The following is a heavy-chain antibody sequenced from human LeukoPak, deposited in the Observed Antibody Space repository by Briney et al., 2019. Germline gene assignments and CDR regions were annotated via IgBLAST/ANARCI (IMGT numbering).Heavy chain of an antibody. V-gene: IGHV4-59*12. J-gene: IGHJ4*02. CDR3: ARIPRYCSSTSCYLDY. Sequence: SETLSLTCTVSGGSISSYYWSWIRQPPGKGLEWIGYIYYSGSTNYNPSLKSRVTISVDTSKNQFSLKLSSVTAADTAVYYCARIPRYCSSTSCYLDYWGQGTLVTVSS. CDR2: IYYSGST. CDR1: GGSISSYY. D-gene: IGHD2-2*01.